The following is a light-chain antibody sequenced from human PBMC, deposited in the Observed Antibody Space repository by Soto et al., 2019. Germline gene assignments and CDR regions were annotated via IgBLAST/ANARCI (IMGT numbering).Light chain of an antibody. CDR2: GAS. J-gene: IGKJ3*01. CDR1: QSVTNNF. V-gene: IGKV3-20*01. Sequence: IVLTQSPGTLSLSPGERATLSCGASQSVTNNFLAWYQQKPGQAPRLLIYGASSRATGVPDRFSGSGSGTDFTLTISRLEPGDFAVYYCQQYGTPLITFGPGNTVHI. CDR3: QQYGTPLIT.